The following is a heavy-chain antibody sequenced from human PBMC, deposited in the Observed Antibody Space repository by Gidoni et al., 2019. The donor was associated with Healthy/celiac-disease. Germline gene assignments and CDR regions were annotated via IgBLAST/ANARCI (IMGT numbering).Heavy chain of an antibody. V-gene: IGHV3-48*02. CDR1: GFTFSSYS. Sequence: EVQLVESGGGLVQPGGSLRLSCAASGFTFSSYSMNWFRQAPGKGLEWVSYISSSSSTIYYADSVKGRFTISRDNAKNSLYLQMNSLRDEDTAVYYCARQDDYGDLTPDYWGQGTLVTVSS. CDR3: ARQDDYGDLTPDY. J-gene: IGHJ4*02. CDR2: ISSSSSTI. D-gene: IGHD4-17*01.